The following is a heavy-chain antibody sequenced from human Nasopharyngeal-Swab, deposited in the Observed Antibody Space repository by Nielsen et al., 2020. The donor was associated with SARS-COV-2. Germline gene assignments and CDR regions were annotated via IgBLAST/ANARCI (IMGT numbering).Heavy chain of an antibody. Sequence: GGSLRLSCAASGFPFSLYTVNWVRQAPGKGLEWVSAISSTGDYIYYADSVKGRFTVSRDNSKNTLSLQMNSLRAEDTAVYYCAKDLRGPYFFWGQGTLVTVSS. V-gene: IGHV3-23*01. D-gene: IGHD2/OR15-2a*01. J-gene: IGHJ4*02. CDR2: ISSTGDYI. CDR3: AKDLRGPYFF. CDR1: GFPFSLYT.